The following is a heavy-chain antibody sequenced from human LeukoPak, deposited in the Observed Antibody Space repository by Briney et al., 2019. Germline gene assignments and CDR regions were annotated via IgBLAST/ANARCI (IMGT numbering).Heavy chain of an antibody. D-gene: IGHD3-22*01. CDR1: GYTFTSYG. V-gene: IGHV1-18*01. J-gene: IGHJ4*02. Sequence: GASVKVSCKASGYTFTSYGISWVRQAPGQGLEWMGWISAYNGNTNYAQKLQGRVTMTTDTSTSTAYMELRSLRSDDTAVYYCARGPPVVVVPRGTHFDYWGQGTLVTVSS. CDR3: ARGPPVVVVPRGTHFDY. CDR2: ISAYNGNT.